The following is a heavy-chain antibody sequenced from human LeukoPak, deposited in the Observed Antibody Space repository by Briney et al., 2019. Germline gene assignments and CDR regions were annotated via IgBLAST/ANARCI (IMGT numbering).Heavy chain of an antibody. V-gene: IGHV4-28*01. Sequence: SETLSLTCAVSGYSISSSNWWGWIRQPPGKGLEWIGYIYYSGSTNYNPSLKSRVTISVDTSKNQFSLKLSSVTAADTAVYYCARFSPNGSGSYPYNWFDPWGQGTLVTVSS. J-gene: IGHJ5*02. CDR2: IYYSGST. CDR1: GYSISSSNW. D-gene: IGHD3-10*01. CDR3: ARFSPNGSGSYPYNWFDP.